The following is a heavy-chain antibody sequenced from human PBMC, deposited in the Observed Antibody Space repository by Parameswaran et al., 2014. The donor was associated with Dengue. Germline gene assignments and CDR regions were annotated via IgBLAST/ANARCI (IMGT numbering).Heavy chain of an antibody. CDR2: MNPNSGNT. Sequence: WVRQAPGQGLEWMGWMNPNSGNTGYAQKFQGRATMTRNTSISTAYMELSSLRSEDTAVYYCARGGYSYGPTPDFDYWGQGTLVTVSS. D-gene: IGHD5-18*01. CDR3: ARGGYSYGPTPDFDY. J-gene: IGHJ4*02. V-gene: IGHV1-8*01.